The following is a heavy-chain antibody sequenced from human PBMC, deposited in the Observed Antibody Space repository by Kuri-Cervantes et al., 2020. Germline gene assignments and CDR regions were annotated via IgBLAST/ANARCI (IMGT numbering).Heavy chain of an antibody. J-gene: IGHJ6*02. V-gene: IGHV1-8*01. D-gene: IGHD3-10*01. Sequence: ASVKVSCKASGYTFTSYDINWVRQATRQGLEWMGWMNPNSGNTGYAQKFQGRVTMTRNTSISTAYMELSSLRSEDTAVYYCARVWFGELGRIGYYYYYGMDVWGQGTTVTVSS. CDR1: GYTFTSYD. CDR2: MNPNSGNT. CDR3: ARVWFGELGRIGYYYYYGMDV.